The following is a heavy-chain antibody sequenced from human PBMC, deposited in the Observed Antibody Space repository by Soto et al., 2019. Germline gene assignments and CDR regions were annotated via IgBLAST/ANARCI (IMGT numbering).Heavy chain of an antibody. J-gene: IGHJ4*02. CDR3: AKGSRSGWYFYFDH. CDR2: ISGTGGST. D-gene: IGHD6-19*01. CDR1: EFTFSDYA. Sequence: GGSLRLSCAASEFTFSDYAMGWVRQAPGKGLESVSFISGTGGSTDYADPVKGRFIISRDNSKNTLYLQMNSLRAEDTAIYYCAKGSRSGWYFYFDHWGQGTLVTAPQ. V-gene: IGHV3-23*01.